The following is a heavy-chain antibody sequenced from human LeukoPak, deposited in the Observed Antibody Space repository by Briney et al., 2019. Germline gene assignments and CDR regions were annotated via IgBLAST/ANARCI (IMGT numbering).Heavy chain of an antibody. CDR1: GFTFSNYG. Sequence: PGGALRLCCVASGFTFSNYGMHWVRQAPGKVLEWVAFIRFDGSNKYYADSVKGRFTISRDNSKNTLFLQMSSLTADDTAVYYCPTPSSLRYGSGSPDYWGQGTLVTVSS. D-gene: IGHD3-10*01. V-gene: IGHV3-30*02. J-gene: IGHJ4*02. CDR2: IRFDGSNK. CDR3: PTPSSLRYGSGSPDY.